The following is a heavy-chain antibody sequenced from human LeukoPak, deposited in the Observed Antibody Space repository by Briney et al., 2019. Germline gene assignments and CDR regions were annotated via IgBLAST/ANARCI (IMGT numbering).Heavy chain of an antibody. Sequence: PSETLSLTCTVSGGSISSSSYYWGWIRQPPGKGLEWIGEINHSGSTDYNPSLKSRVTISVDTSKNQFSLKLSSVTAADTAVYYCARYIVGWQYWYFDLWGRGTLVTVSS. V-gene: IGHV4-39*07. CDR2: INHSGST. CDR1: GGSISSSSYY. D-gene: IGHD2-15*01. J-gene: IGHJ2*01. CDR3: ARYIVGWQYWYFDL.